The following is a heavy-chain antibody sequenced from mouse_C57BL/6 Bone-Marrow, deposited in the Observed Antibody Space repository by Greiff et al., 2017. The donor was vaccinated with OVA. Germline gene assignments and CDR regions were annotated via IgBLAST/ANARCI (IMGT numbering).Heavy chain of an antibody. Sequence: VQLQQSGAELVRPGASVKLSCQASCYTFTDYYINWVKQRPGQGLEWIARIYPGSGNTYYNEKFKGKATLTAEKSSSTAYMQLSSLTSEDSAVYFCARADYYGSSYDAMDYWGQGTSVTVSS. CDR3: ARADYYGSSYDAMDY. V-gene: IGHV1-76*01. CDR1: CYTFTDYY. J-gene: IGHJ4*01. D-gene: IGHD1-1*01. CDR2: IYPGSGNT.